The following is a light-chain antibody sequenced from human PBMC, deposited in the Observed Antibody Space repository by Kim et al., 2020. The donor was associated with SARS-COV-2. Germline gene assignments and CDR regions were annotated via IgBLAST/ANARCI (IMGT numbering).Light chain of an antibody. J-gene: IGLJ2*01. Sequence: APGKTDRITCGGNNIGGKSMQWDQQKPGQAPVLVIYYDSDRPSGIPERFSGSNSGNTATLTISRVEAGDEADYYSQVWDSSSDSVVFGGGTQRTVL. V-gene: IGLV3-21*04. CDR3: QVWDSSSDSVV. CDR1: NIGGKS. CDR2: YDS.